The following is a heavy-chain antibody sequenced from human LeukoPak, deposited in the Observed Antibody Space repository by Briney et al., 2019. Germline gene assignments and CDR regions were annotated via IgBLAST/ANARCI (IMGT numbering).Heavy chain of an antibody. CDR1: GGSISSYY. CDR3: ARAYYDILTGYYDAFDI. CDR2: VYYSGST. D-gene: IGHD3-9*01. Sequence: RASETLSLTCTVSGGSISSYYWSWIRQPPGKGLEWIGYVYYSGSTNYNPSLKSRVTISVDTSKNQFSLKLSSVTAADTAVYYCARAYYDILTGYYDAFDIWGQGTMVTVSS. V-gene: IGHV4-59*01. J-gene: IGHJ3*02.